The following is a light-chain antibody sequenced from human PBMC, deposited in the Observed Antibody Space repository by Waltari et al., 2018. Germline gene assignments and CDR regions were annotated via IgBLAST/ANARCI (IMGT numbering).Light chain of an antibody. V-gene: IGKV3-20*01. CDR1: QSVGPS. Sequence: EIVLTQSPGTLSLSPGERATLSCRASQSVGPSLAWSQQKRGQAPRLLIYGTFSRATGIPDRFSGSGSGTDFSLTISRLEPEDYAVYYCQHYVRLPATFGQGTKVEIK. J-gene: IGKJ1*01. CDR3: QHYVRLPAT. CDR2: GTF.